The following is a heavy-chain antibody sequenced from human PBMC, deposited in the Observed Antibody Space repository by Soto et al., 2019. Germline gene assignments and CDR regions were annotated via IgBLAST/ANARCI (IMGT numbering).Heavy chain of an antibody. CDR2: ISWNSGDI. V-gene: IGHV3-9*01. CDR1: GFSVDDYG. CDR3: AKDNDLDRDGPFDY. J-gene: IGHJ4*02. Sequence: EVQLVESEGGSVQPGRSLRLSCAASGFSVDDYGMHWVRQGPGKGLEWVSGISWNSGDIYYADSVKGRFTISRDNAKRSLYLQMNSLRTEDTALYYCAKDNDLDRDGPFDYWGQGILVTVSS. D-gene: IGHD2-2*03.